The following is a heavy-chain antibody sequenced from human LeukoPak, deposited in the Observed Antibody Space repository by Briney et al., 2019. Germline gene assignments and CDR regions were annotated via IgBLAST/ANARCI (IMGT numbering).Heavy chain of an antibody. CDR2: IKSKTDGGTT. D-gene: IGHD3-22*01. V-gene: IGHV3-15*01. Sequence: GGSLRLSCAASGFTFSSYGMHWVRQGPGKGLEWVGRIKSKTDGGTTDYAAPVKGRFTISRDDSKNTLYLQMNSLKTEDTAVYYCTTVYYYDSSGYPFDYWGQGTLVTVSS. CDR1: GFTFSSYG. J-gene: IGHJ4*02. CDR3: TTVYYYDSSGYPFDY.